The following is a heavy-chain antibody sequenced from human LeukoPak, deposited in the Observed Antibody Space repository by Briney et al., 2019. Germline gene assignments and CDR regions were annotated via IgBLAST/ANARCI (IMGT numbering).Heavy chain of an antibody. CDR2: ISYDGINK. CDR3: AKAVYRVVAATCF. J-gene: IGHJ4*02. Sequence: GGSLRLSCAASGFTFSDYGMHWVRQAPGKGLEWVALISYDGINKYYADSVKARFTISRDNSKNTLYLQMNSLRAEDTAVYYCAKAVYRVVAATCFWGQGTLVTVSS. CDR1: GFTFSDYG. D-gene: IGHD2-15*01. V-gene: IGHV3-30*18.